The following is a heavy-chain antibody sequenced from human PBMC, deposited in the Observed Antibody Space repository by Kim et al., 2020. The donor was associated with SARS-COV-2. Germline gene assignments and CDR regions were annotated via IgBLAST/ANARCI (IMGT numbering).Heavy chain of an antibody. D-gene: IGHD6-13*01. V-gene: IGHV4-39*01. CDR3: ARVAAAVTGRAFDI. CDR1: GGSITSNNYY. Sequence: SETLSLTCTVSGGSITSNNYYWGWIRQPPGKGLEWIGRIFYSGSTYYNPSLKSRVTISVDTSRNQFSLKLTSVTAADTAVYYCARVAAAVTGRAFDIWGLGTVVTVSS. J-gene: IGHJ3*02. CDR2: IFYSGST.